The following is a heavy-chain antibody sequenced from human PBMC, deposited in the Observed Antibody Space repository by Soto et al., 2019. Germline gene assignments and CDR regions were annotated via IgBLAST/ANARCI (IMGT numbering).Heavy chain of an antibody. J-gene: IGHJ6*03. CDR2: INPSGAST. V-gene: IGHV1-46*03. Sequence: ASVKVSCKASGYTFTSYYMHWVRQAPGQGLEWLGIINPSGASTSYAQKFQGRVTMTRDTSTSTVYMELSSLRSEDTAVYYCARDTRITIFGVVEYYYYMDVWGKGTTVTVSS. CDR3: ARDTRITIFGVVEYYYYMDV. D-gene: IGHD3-3*01. CDR1: GYTFTSYY.